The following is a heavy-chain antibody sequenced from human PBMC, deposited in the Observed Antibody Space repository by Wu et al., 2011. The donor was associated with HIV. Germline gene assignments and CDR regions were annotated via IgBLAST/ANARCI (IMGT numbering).Heavy chain of an antibody. CDR2: IIPIFGTA. D-gene: IGHD3/OR15-3a*01. V-gene: IGHV1-69*05. CDR3: ARVRRGLEAGEDAFDF. CDR1: GGTFSTYT. Sequence: QVQLVQSGAEVKKPGSSVKVSCEASGGTFSTYTVIWVRQAPGQGLEWMGGIIPIFGTAKYAQKFRGRVTITTDESTNTAYMALSSLRSEDTAVYYCARVRRGLEAGEDAFDFWGQGTMVTVSS. J-gene: IGHJ3*01.